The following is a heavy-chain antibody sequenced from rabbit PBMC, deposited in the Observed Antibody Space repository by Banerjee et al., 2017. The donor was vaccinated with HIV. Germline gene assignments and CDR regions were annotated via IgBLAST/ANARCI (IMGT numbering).Heavy chain of an antibody. V-gene: IGHV1S40*01. CDR2: IYTGSGST. CDR1: GFDFSSNA. Sequence: QSLEESGGDLVKPGASLTLTCTDSGFDFSSNAMCWVRQAPGKGLEWIACIYTGSGSTWYASWAKGRFTISKTSSTTVTLQMTSLTAADTATYFCSTSAYFPYYFNLWGPGTLVTVS. J-gene: IGHJ4*01. CDR3: STSAYFPYYFNL. D-gene: IGHD1-1*01.